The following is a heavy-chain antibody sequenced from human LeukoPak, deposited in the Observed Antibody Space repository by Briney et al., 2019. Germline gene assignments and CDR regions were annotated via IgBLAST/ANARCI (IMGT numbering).Heavy chain of an antibody. V-gene: IGHV7-4-1*02. CDR3: ARWVRGVPDY. Sequence: ASVTVSFTASGYTFTSYAMNWVRQAPGQGLEWMGWINTNTGNPTYAQGFTGRFVFSLDTSVSTAYLQISSLKAEDTAVYYCARWVRGVPDYWGQGTLVTVSS. D-gene: IGHD3-10*01. J-gene: IGHJ4*02. CDR2: INTNTGNP. CDR1: GYTFTSYA.